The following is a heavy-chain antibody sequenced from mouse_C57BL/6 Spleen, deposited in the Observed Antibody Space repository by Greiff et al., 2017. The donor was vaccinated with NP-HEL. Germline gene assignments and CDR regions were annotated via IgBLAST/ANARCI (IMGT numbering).Heavy chain of an antibody. CDR2: INYDGSST. CDR1: GFTFSDYY. V-gene: IGHV5-16*01. Sequence: EVKVVESEGGLVQPGSSMKLSCTASGFTFSDYYMAWVRQVPEKGLEWVANINYDGSSTYYLDSLKSRFIISRDNAKNILYLQMSSLKSEDTATYYCARDRGLDAMDYWGQGTSVTVSS. CDR3: ARDRGLDAMDY. D-gene: IGHD3-1*01. J-gene: IGHJ4*01.